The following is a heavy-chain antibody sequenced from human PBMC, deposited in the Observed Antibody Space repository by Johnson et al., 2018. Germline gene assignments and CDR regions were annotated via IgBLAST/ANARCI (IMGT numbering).Heavy chain of an antibody. CDR2: ISYDGSNK. V-gene: IGHV3-30*18. J-gene: IGHJ1*01. CDR3: AKEGVMGWEYYGPFQY. CDR1: GFTFSSYG. Sequence: QVQLVESGGGLVQPGGSXRLSCAASGFTFSSYGMHWVRQAPGKGLEWVAVISYDGSNKYYADSVKGRFTISRDNSKNTLYLQMNSRRAEETSGYYCAKEGVMGWEYYGPFQYWGPGTLVTVSS. D-gene: IGHD2/OR15-2a*01.